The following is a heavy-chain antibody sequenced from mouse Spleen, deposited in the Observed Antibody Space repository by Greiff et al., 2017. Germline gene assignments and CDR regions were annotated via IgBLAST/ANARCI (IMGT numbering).Heavy chain of an antibody. CDR3: ARRELGPFAY. CDR2: VYHRSGNT. CDR1: GYTLTSYG. J-gene: IGHJ3*01. V-gene: IGHV1-81*01. D-gene: IGHD4-1*01. Sequence: QVQLKESGAELARPGASVKLSCKASGYTLTSYGISWVKQRTGQGLEWIGEVYHRSGNTYYNEKFKGKATLTVDKSSSTAYMELRSLTSEDSAVYFCARRELGPFAYWGQGTLVTVSA.